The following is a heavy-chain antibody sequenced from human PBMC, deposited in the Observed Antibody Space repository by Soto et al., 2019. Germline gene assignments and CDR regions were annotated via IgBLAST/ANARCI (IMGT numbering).Heavy chain of an antibody. D-gene: IGHD3-16*01. V-gene: IGHV3-30*18. CDR1: GFAFSSYG. CDR2: ISHDGNNK. J-gene: IGHJ6*02. CDR3: AKGLEGGVLYYGMNV. Sequence: GGSLRLSCAASGFAFSSYGMHWVRQAPGKGLEWVAVISHDGNNKYYADSVKGRFTISRDNSKNTLFLQMSSLGVEDTAVFYCAKGLEGGVLYYGMNVWGQGTTVTVSS.